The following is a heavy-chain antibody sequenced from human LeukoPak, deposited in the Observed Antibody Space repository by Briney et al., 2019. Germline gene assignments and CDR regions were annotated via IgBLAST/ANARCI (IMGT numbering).Heavy chain of an antibody. V-gene: IGHV4-31*03. D-gene: IGHD4-23*01. CDR1: GGSVSSGGYY. CDR2: IYYSGST. J-gene: IGHJ4*02. CDR3: ARDSGNSPFDY. Sequence: PSETLSLTCTVSGGSVSSGGYYWSWIRQHPGKGLEWIGYIYYSGSTYYNPSLKSRVTISVDTSKNQFSLKLSSVTAADTAVYYCARDSGNSPFDYWGQGTLVTVSS.